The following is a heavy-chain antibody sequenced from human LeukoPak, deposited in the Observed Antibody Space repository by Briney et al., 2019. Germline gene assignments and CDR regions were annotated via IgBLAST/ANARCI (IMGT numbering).Heavy chain of an antibody. CDR3: ARGRSTSPLSYGLDV. J-gene: IGHJ6*02. CDR2: IYTSGST. Sequence: SQTLSLTCTVSGGSISSYYWSWIRQPAGKGLEWIGRIYTSGSTNYNPSLKSRVTMSVDTSKNQFSLKLSSVTAADTAVYYCARGRSTSPLSYGLDVWGQGTTATVPS. CDR1: GGSISSYY. D-gene: IGHD2-2*01. V-gene: IGHV4-4*07.